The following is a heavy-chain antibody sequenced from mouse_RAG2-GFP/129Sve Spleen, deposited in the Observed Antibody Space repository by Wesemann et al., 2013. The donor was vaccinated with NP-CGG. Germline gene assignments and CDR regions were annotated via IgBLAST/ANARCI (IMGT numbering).Heavy chain of an antibody. Sequence: SITCTISGFSLTSYGVHWVRQPPGKGLEWLVVIWSDGSTTYNSALKSRLSISKDNSKSQVFLKMNSLQTDDTAMYYCARHRYGSLDYWGQGTTLTVSS. CDR2: IWSDGST. J-gene: IGHJ2*01. D-gene: IGHD1-1*01. V-gene: IGHV2-6-1*01. CDR1: GFSLTSYG. CDR3: ARHRYGSLDY.